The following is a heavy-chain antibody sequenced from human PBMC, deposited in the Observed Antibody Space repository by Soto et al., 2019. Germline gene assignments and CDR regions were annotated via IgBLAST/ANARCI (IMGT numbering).Heavy chain of an antibody. Sequence: PSETLSLTCAVSGGSISSGGYSWSWIRQPPGKGLEWIGYIYHSGSTYYNPSLKSRVTISVDRSKNQFSLKLSSVTAADTAVYYCARYSLITMVRGVKQYYYYGMDVWGQGTTVTVSS. CDR1: GGSISSGGYS. V-gene: IGHV4-30-2*01. J-gene: IGHJ6*02. D-gene: IGHD3-10*01. CDR3: ARYSLITMVRGVKQYYYYGMDV. CDR2: IYHSGST.